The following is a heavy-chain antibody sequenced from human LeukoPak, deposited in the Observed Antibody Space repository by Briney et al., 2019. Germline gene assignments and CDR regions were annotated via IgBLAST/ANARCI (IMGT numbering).Heavy chain of an antibody. CDR2: IYYSGRT. CDR3: ARTRGDYTIDY. D-gene: IGHD4-17*01. J-gene: IGHJ4*02. V-gene: IGHV4-59*01. Sequence: NPSETLSLTCTVSSGSISSYFWIWIRQSPRKGLEWIGYIYYSGRTNYNPSLKSRVTISVDTSKNQFSLKLNSVTAADSAVYYCARTRGDYTIDYWGQGTLVTVSS. CDR1: SGSISSYF.